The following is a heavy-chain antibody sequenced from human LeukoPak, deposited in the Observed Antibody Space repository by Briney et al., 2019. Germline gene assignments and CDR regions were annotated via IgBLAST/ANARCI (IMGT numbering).Heavy chain of an antibody. CDR2: IWYDGSNK. V-gene: IGHV3-30*02. CDR3: AKDRYSYAYEYFDC. D-gene: IGHD5-18*01. CDR1: GFTFSSYG. J-gene: IGHJ4*02. Sequence: GGSLRLSCAASGFTFSSYGMHWVRQAPGKGLEWVAVIWYDGSNKYYADSVKGRFTVSRDNSKNTLYLQMNSPRAEDTAVYYCAKDRYSYAYEYFDCWGQGTLVTVSS.